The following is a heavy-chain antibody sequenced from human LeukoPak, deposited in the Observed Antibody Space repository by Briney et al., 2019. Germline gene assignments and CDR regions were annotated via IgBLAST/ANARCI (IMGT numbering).Heavy chain of an antibody. D-gene: IGHD6-13*01. CDR1: GGSFSSSSYY. CDR3: ARGGLYSSSWYNWFDP. Sequence: SETLSLTCSVSGGSFSSSSYYWGWIRQPPGKGLEWIGSISYSGSTFYNPSLKSRVTISVDTSKNQFPLKLSSVTAADTAVYYCARGGLYSSSWYNWFDPWGQGTLVTVSS. V-gene: IGHV4-39*06. J-gene: IGHJ5*02. CDR2: ISYSGST.